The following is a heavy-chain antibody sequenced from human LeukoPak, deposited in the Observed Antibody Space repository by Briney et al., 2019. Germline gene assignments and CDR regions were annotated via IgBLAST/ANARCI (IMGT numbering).Heavy chain of an antibody. J-gene: IGHJ4*02. CDR3: ARDLSGDGYNKFDY. CDR1: GFTFSNYI. CDR2: FSSGNRYI. Sequence: GGSLRLSCAASGFTFSNYIMNWVRQAPGKGLELVSSFSSGNRYIYYADSVKGRFTISRDDAKNSLYLQMNSLRAEDTAVYYCARDLSGDGYNKFDYWGQGTLVTVSP. V-gene: IGHV3-21*01. D-gene: IGHD5-24*01.